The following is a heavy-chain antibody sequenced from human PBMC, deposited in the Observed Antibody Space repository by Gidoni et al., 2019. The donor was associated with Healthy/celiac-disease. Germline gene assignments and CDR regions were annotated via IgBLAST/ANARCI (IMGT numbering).Heavy chain of an antibody. CDR3: ARGVNGRIDGYTLDY. CDR2: IYHSGST. J-gene: IGHJ4*02. V-gene: IGHV4-38-2*01. CDR1: GYSISSGYY. Sequence: QVQLQESGPGLVKPSKTLSLTCAVSGYSISSGYYWGWIRQPPGKGLEWIGSIYHSGSTYYNPSLKSRVTISVDTSKNQFSLKLSSVTAADTAVYYCARGVNGRIDGYTLDYWGQGTLVTVSS. D-gene: IGHD5-12*01.